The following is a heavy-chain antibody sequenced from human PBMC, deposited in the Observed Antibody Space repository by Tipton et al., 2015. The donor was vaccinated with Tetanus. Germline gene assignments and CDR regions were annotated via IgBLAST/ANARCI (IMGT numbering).Heavy chain of an antibody. J-gene: IGHJ5*02. V-gene: IGHV4-30-2*01. CDR1: GGSIRSGGYS. D-gene: IGHD2-8*02. CDR3: ARATSTGPAYNWFDP. Sequence: TLSLTCAVSGGSIRSGGYSWTWIRQPPGKGLQWIGYMYYGGTTHYNPSIKSRVTISIDRSKNQLSLKLTSVTAADTAVYYCARATSTGPAYNWFDPWGQGTLVSVSS. CDR2: MYYGGTT.